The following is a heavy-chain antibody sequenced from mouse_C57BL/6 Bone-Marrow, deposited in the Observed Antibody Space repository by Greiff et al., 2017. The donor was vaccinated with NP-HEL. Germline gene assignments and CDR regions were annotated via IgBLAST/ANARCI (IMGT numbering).Heavy chain of an antibody. CDR2: IYPGSGST. D-gene: IGHD2-2*01. CDR1: GYTFTSYW. V-gene: IGHV1-55*01. CDR3: ARMVTAPDAMDY. J-gene: IGHJ4*01. Sequence: QVQLQQSGAELVKPGASVKMSCKASGYTFTSYWITWVKQRPGQGLEWIGDIYPGSGSTNYNEKFKSKATLTVDTSSSTAYMQLSSLTSEDSAVYYCARMVTAPDAMDYWGQGTSVTVSS.